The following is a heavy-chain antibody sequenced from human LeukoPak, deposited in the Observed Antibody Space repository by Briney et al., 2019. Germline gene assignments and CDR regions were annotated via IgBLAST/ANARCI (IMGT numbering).Heavy chain of an antibody. CDR3: ARDLGDYSFDY. CDR2: ISSSSSDI. CDR1: GFTFSSYS. D-gene: IGHD4-17*01. Sequence: GGSLRLSFSASGFTFSSYSMNWVRQAPGKGLDWVSSISSSSSDIYYPDSVKGRFTISRDNAKNSLYLQMTSLRAEDTAVYYCARDLGDYSFDYWGQGTLVTVSS. J-gene: IGHJ4*02. V-gene: IGHV3-21*01.